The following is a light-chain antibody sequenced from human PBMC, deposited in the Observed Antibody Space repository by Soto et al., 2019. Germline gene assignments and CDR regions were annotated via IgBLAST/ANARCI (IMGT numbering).Light chain of an antibody. CDR1: QSISSY. CDR2: ATS. Sequence: DIQMTQSPASLSASVGDRVTIICRASQSISSYLNWFQQKPGKAPKVLIYATSGLQSGVPSRFSGSGSGTDFTLTISSLQPEDFTTYYCQQYMSYSFGQGTKVDI. CDR3: QQYMSYS. V-gene: IGKV1-39*01. J-gene: IGKJ1*01.